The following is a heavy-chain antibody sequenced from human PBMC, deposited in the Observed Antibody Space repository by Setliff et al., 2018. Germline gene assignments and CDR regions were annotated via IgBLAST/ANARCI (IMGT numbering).Heavy chain of an antibody. V-gene: IGHV3-30-3*01. D-gene: IGHD3-10*01. J-gene: IGHJ4*02. Sequence: PSETLSLSCAASGFSFNLYWMDWVRQAPGKGLEWVAVISYDGSNKYYADSVKGRFTISRDNSKNTLYLQMNSLRAEDTAVYYCARDHFTITMVRDPLVDYWGQGTLVTVSS. CDR2: ISYDGSNK. CDR3: ARDHFTITMVRDPLVDY. CDR1: GFSFNLYW.